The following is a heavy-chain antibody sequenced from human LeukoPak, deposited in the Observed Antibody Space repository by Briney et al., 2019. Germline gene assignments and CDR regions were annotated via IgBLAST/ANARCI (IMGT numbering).Heavy chain of an antibody. J-gene: IGHJ6*03. CDR3: ARVGITMVRGVIITSDCYYYYMDV. Sequence: ASVKVSCKASGYTFTSYGISWVRQAPGQGLEWMGWISAYNGNTNYAQKLQGRVTMTTDTSTSTAYMELRSLRSDDTAVYYCARVGITMVRGVIITSDCYYYYMDVWGKGTTVTVSS. CDR2: ISAYNGNT. CDR1: GYTFTSYG. D-gene: IGHD3-10*01. V-gene: IGHV1-18*01.